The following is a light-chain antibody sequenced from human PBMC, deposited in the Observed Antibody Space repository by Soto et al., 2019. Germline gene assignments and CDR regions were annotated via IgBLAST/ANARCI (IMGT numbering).Light chain of an antibody. Sequence: EIVMTQSPATLSVSPGERATLSCRASQSVSSYLAWYQQKPGQAPRLLIYGASTRATDIPARFSGSGSGTEFTLTISSLQSEDFALYYCQQYNNWPTFGQGTRLEIK. CDR2: GAS. CDR3: QQYNNWPT. V-gene: IGKV3-15*01. J-gene: IGKJ5*01. CDR1: QSVSSY.